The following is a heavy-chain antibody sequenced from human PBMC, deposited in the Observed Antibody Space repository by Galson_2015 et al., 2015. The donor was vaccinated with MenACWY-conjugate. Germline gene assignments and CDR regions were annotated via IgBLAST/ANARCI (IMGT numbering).Heavy chain of an antibody. D-gene: IGHD5-18*01. V-gene: IGHV3-33*01. CDR2: IWYDGSNK. CDR3: ARESRGYSYSYARDAFDV. J-gene: IGHJ3*01. Sequence: SLRLCCAASGFIFSSYGMHWVRQAPGKGLEWVAVIWYDGSNKYYADSVKGRFTISRDKSKNTLYLQMNSLRAEDTAVYYCARESRGYSYSYARDAFDVWGQGTMVTVSS. CDR1: GFIFSSYG.